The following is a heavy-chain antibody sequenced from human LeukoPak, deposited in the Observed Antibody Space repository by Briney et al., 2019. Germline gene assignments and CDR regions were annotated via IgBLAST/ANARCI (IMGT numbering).Heavy chain of an antibody. D-gene: IGHD3-10*01. J-gene: IGHJ6*03. CDR2: IYYSGST. Sequence: SETLSLTCTVSNGSISSYYWSWIPQPPGKGLEWIGYIYYSGSTNYNPSLRSRVTISVDTSNNQFSLKLSSVTAADTAVYYCTRAIRGVIINYYYYYMDVWGKGTTVTISS. CDR3: TRAIRGVIINYYYYYMDV. CDR1: NGSISSYY. V-gene: IGHV4-59*01.